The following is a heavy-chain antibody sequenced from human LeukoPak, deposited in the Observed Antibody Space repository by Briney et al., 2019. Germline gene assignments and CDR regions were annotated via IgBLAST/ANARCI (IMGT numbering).Heavy chain of an antibody. CDR1: GGSINNYY. Sequence: SETLSLTCTVSGGSINNYYWSWIRQPPGKGLEWIGYIYYRGSTKYNPSLKSRVTFSVDTSKNQFSLKLNSVTAADTAVYYCARGGDYGDLRYFDYWGQGTLVTVSS. CDR2: IYYRGST. D-gene: IGHD4-17*01. V-gene: IGHV4-59*01. J-gene: IGHJ4*02. CDR3: ARGGDYGDLRYFDY.